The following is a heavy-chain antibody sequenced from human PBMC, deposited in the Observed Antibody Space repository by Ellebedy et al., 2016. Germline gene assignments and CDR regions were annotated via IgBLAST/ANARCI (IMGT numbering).Heavy chain of an antibody. D-gene: IGHD1-26*01. CDR2: IYYSGST. Sequence: SETLSLXXAVYGGSFSGYYWSWIRQPPGKGLEWIGYIYYSGSTNYNPSLKSRVTISVDTSKNQFSLKLSSVTAADTAVYYCARDRLVGAINYYYYGMDVWGQGTTVTVSS. CDR1: GGSFSGYY. V-gene: IGHV4-59*01. CDR3: ARDRLVGAINYYYYGMDV. J-gene: IGHJ6*02.